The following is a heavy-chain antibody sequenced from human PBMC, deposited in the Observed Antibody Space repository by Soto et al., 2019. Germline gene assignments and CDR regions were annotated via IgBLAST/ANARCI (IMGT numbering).Heavy chain of an antibody. J-gene: IGHJ4*02. CDR3: ARASNTGPYFDY. V-gene: IGHV3-33*01. CDR1: GFTFSSYG. Sequence: LRLSCAASGFTFSSYGMHWVRQAPGKGLEWVAVIWYDGSNKYYADSVKGRFTISRDNSKNTLYLQMNSLRAEDTAAYYCARASNTGPYFDYWGQGTLVTVSS. CDR2: IWYDGSNK.